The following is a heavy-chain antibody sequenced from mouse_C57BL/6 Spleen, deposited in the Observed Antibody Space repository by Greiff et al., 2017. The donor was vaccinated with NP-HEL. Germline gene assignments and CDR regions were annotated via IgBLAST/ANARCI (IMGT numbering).Heavy chain of an antibody. J-gene: IGHJ2*01. V-gene: IGHV1-15*01. CDR2: IDPETGGT. D-gene: IGHD2-3*01. CDR1: GYTFTDYE. Sequence: VQLQESGAELVRPGASVTLSCKASGYTFTDYEMHWVKQTPVHGLEWIGAIDPETGGTAYNQKFKGKAILTADKSSSTAYMELRSLTSEDSAVYYCTRSGYYDYWGQGTTLTVSS. CDR3: TRSGYYDY.